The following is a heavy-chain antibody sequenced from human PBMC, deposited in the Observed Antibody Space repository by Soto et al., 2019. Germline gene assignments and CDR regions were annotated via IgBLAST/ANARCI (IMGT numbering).Heavy chain of an antibody. CDR2: LYYSGTT. D-gene: IGHD5-18*01. V-gene: IGHV4-61*01. Sequence: SETLSLTCTVSGGSVSSGNHYWSWIRQPPGKGLEWIGYLYYSGTTKYNPSLKSRVTISVDTSKNQFSLRLTSVTAADTAVYYRARNGRYSYGYPSDNYYGMDVWGPGTTVT. J-gene: IGHJ6*02. CDR3: ARNGRYSYGYPSDNYYGMDV. CDR1: GGSVSSGNHY.